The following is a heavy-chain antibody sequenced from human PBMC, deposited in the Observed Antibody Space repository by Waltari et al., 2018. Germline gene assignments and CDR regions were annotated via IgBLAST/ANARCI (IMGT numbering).Heavy chain of an antibody. CDR1: GFTLSDFE. CDR3: ARDLFGEFLYYFDS. D-gene: IGHD3-10*01. J-gene: IGHJ4*02. CDR2: ISSSGTTI. Sequence: EVQLVESGGRLVQPGGSMRLSCEASGFTLSDFEMNWVRQAPGKGLEWISYISSSGTTIYYADSVKGRFTISRDNAKNTLFLQMNSLRAEDTALYYCARDLFGEFLYYFDSWGQGTLVTVSS. V-gene: IGHV3-48*03.